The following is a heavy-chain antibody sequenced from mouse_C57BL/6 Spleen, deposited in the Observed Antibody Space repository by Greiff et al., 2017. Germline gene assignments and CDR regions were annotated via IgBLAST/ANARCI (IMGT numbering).Heavy chain of an antibody. Sequence: QVQLQQSGPELVKPGASVKISCKASGYSFTSYYIHWVKQRPGQGLEWIGWIYPGSGNTKYNEKFKGKATLTADTSSSTAYMQLSSLTSEDSAVYYCARGGLLLMDYWGQGTSVTVSS. CDR1: GYSFTSYY. J-gene: IGHJ4*01. CDR3: ARGGLLLMDY. CDR2: IYPGSGNT. V-gene: IGHV1-66*01. D-gene: IGHD2-3*01.